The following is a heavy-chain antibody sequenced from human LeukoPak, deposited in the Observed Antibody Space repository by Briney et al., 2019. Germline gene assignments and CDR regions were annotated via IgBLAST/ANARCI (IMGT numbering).Heavy chain of an antibody. J-gene: IGHJ4*02. D-gene: IGHD3-10*01. V-gene: IGHV4-39*01. Sequence: PSETLSLTCTVSGGSISSSSYYWGWIRQPPGKGLEWIGSIYYSGSTYYNPSLKSRVTISVDTSKNQFSLKLSSVTAADTAVYYCARQEVRGVIHDYWGQGTLVTVSS. CDR3: ARQEVRGVIHDY. CDR1: GGSISSSSYY. CDR2: IYYSGST.